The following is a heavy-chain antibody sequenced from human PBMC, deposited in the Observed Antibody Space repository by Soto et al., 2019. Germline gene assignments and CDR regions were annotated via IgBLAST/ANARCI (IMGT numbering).Heavy chain of an antibody. D-gene: IGHD6-13*01. V-gene: IGHV4-30-2*01. J-gene: IGHJ5*02. CDR3: ARDPVDSSSSHARDNWFDP. Sequence: SETLSLTCAVSGGSISSGGYSWSWIRQPPGKGLEWIGYIYHSGSTYYNPSLKSRVTISVDRSKNQFSLKLSSVTAADTAVYYCARDPVDSSSSHARDNWFDPWGQGTLVTVSS. CDR1: GGSISSGGYS. CDR2: IYHSGST.